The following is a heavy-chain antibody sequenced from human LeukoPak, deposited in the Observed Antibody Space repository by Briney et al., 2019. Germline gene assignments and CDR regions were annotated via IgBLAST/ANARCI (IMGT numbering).Heavy chain of an antibody. CDR3: ARGVEPLAANTLAY. J-gene: IGHJ4*02. V-gene: IGHV3-53*01. D-gene: IGHD1-14*01. CDR2: LYSDGNT. CDR1: GFTVITND. Sequence: GRTLRLSCAASGFTVITNDMTWVRQAPGKGLDLVSVLYSDGNTKYADSVQVRFTISRDNSKNTLYLEMNSLSPDDTAVYYCARGVEPLAANTLAYWGQGTLVTVSS.